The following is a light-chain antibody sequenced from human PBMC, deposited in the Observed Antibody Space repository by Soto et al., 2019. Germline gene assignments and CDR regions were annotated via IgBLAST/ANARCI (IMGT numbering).Light chain of an antibody. J-gene: IGKJ1*01. V-gene: IGKV3-20*01. CDR1: QSVSNNY. CDR3: QHYNSYSEA. Sequence: EIVLTQFPGTLSLSPGSRATLSCRASQSVSNNYLAWYQQKPGQAPRLLIYDASRRATGIPDRFSGSGSGTEFTLTISSLQPDDFATYYCQHYNSYSEAFGQGTKVDIK. CDR2: DAS.